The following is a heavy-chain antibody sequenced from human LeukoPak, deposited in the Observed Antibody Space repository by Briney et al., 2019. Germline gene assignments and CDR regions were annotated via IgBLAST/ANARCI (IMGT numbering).Heavy chain of an antibody. Sequence: PGRSLRLSCAASGFIFSTYGLHWVRQAPGKGLEWVAVIWYDGSQEYYADSVRGRLTISRDNSKNTLYLQMNSLRAEDAAVYYCARELNVDSPMAFDYWGQGILVTV. V-gene: IGHV3-33*08. CDR2: IWYDGSQE. CDR3: ARELNVDSPMAFDY. CDR1: GFIFSTYG. J-gene: IGHJ4*02. D-gene: IGHD5-18*01.